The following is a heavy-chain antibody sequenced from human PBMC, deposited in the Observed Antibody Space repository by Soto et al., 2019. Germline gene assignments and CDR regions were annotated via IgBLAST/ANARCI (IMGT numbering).Heavy chain of an antibody. D-gene: IGHD3-3*01. CDR2: IRSKAYGGTT. J-gene: IGHJ3*02. CDR1: GFTFGDYA. CDR3: TRGALRFLEWLLGAFDI. V-gene: IGHV3-49*03. Sequence: PGGSLRLSCTASGFTFGDYAMSWFRQAPGKGLEWVGFIRSKAYGGTTEYAASVKGRFTISRDDSKSIAYLQMNSLKTEDTAVYYCTRGALRFLEWLLGAFDIWGQGTMVTVSS.